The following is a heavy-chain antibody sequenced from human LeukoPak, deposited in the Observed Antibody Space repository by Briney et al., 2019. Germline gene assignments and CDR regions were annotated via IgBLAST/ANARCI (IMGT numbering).Heavy chain of an antibody. CDR2: ISYDGSNK. CDR1: GFTFSSYA. CDR3: ARDMDYGSGSQTPDY. J-gene: IGHJ4*02. D-gene: IGHD3-10*01. Sequence: GGSLRLSCAASGFTFSSYAMPWVRQAPGKGLEWVAVISYDGSNKYYADSVKGRFTISRDNSKNTLYLQMNSLRAEDTAVYYCARDMDYGSGSQTPDYWGQGTLVTVSS. V-gene: IGHV3-30-3*01.